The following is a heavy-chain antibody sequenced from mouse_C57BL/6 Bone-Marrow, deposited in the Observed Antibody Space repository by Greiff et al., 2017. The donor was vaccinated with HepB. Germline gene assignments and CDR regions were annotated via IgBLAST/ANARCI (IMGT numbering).Heavy chain of an antibody. CDR3: AREITLWYFDV. Sequence: DVQLQESGPGLVKPSQSLSLTCSVTGYSITSGYYWNWIRQFPGNKLEWMGYISYDGSNNYNPSLKNRISITRDTSKNQFFLKLNSVTTEDTATYYCAREITLWYFDVWGTGTTVTVSS. V-gene: IGHV3-6*01. J-gene: IGHJ1*03. CDR1: GYSITSGYY. D-gene: IGHD1-1*01. CDR2: ISYDGSN.